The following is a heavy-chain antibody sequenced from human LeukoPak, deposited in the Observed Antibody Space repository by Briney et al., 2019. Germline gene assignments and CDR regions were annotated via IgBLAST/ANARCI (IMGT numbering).Heavy chain of an antibody. V-gene: IGHV4-34*09. CDR1: GGSFSGYY. J-gene: IGHJ3*02. Sequence: SETLSLTCAVYGGSFSGYYWSWIRQHPGKGLEWIGDIYYSGSTYYNPSLKSRVTIPVDTSKNQFSLKLSSVTAADTAVYYCARVWPQRGSSGSYDAFDIWGQGTMVTVSS. CDR2: IYYSGST. D-gene: IGHD3-22*01. CDR3: ARVWPQRGSSGSYDAFDI.